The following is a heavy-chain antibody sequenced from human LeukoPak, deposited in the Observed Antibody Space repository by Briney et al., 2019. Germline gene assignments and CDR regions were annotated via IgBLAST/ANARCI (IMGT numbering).Heavy chain of an antibody. Sequence: GDSDTRYSPSFQGQVTISADKSISTAYLQWSSLKASDTAMYYCARLNYYDSSGYPHLLGMDVWGQGTTVTVSS. CDR2: GDSDT. V-gene: IGHV5-51*01. J-gene: IGHJ6*02. CDR3: ARLNYYDSSGYPHLLGMDV. D-gene: IGHD3-22*01.